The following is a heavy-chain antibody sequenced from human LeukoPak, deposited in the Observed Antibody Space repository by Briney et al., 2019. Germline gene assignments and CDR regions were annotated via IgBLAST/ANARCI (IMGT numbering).Heavy chain of an antibody. V-gene: IGHV4-34*01. Sequence: SETLSLTCAVYGGSLSGYYWSWIRQPPGKGLEWIGEINHSGSTNYNPSLKSRVTISVDTSKNQFSLKLSSVTAADTSVYYCARGYNWNYYSYYYYYMDVWGKGTTVTVSS. CDR3: ARGYNWNYYSYYYYYMDV. D-gene: IGHD1-7*01. CDR2: INHSGST. CDR1: GGSLSGYY. J-gene: IGHJ6*03.